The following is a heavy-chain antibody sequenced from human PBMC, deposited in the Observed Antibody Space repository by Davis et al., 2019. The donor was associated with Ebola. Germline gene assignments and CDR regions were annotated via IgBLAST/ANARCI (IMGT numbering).Heavy chain of an antibody. CDR3: AREGRYYYYYGMDV. CDR1: GFTFSSYT. J-gene: IGHJ6*02. Sequence: GESLKISCAASGFTFSSYTMHWVRQAPGKGLEWVANIKQDGSEKYYVDSVKGRFTISRDNAKNSLYLQMNSLRAEDTAVYYCAREGRYYYYYGMDVWGQGTTVTVSS. V-gene: IGHV3-7*01. CDR2: IKQDGSEK.